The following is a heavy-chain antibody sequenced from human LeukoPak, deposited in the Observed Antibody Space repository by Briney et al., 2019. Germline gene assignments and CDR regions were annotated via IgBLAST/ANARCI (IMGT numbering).Heavy chain of an antibody. J-gene: IGHJ4*02. D-gene: IGHD2-21*02. CDR3: ARVPSYCGGDCSFDY. CDR1: GGSISSSSYY. V-gene: IGHV4-39*07. CDR2: IYYSGST. Sequence: SETLSLTCTVSGGSISSSSYYWGWIRQPPGKGLEWIGSIYYSGSTYYNPSLKSRVTISVDTSKNQFSLKLSSVTAADTAVYYCARVPSYCGGDCSFDYWGQGTLVTVSS.